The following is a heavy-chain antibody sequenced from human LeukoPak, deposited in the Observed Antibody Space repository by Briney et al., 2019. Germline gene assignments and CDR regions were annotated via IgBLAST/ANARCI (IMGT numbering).Heavy chain of an antibody. CDR1: GFTFTSYW. CDR3: APTGGRYNYGMY. Sequence: QPGGSLRLSCAASGFTFTSYWMRWLRPAAGEGLVWVSRINSDGSRTNYAHSVKGRFTISRDNAKNTRYLQMDSPRAEDTAVYYCAPTGGRYNYGMYWGQGTLVTVSS. J-gene: IGHJ4*02. CDR2: INSDGSRT. D-gene: IGHD5-18*01. V-gene: IGHV3-74*01.